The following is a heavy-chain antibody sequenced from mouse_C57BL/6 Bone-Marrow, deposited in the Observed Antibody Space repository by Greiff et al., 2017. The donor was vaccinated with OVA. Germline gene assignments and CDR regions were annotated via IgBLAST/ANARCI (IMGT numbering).Heavy chain of an antibody. CDR2: INPGSGGT. Sequence: QVQLQQSGAELVRPGTSVKVSCKASGYAFTNYLIEWVKQRPGQGLEWIGVINPGSGGTNYNEKFKGKATLTADKSSSTASMQLSSLTSEDSAVYVCSSEGGYYAMDYWGQGTSVTVSS. V-gene: IGHV1-54*01. J-gene: IGHJ4*01. CDR3: SSEGGYYAMDY. CDR1: GYAFTNYL.